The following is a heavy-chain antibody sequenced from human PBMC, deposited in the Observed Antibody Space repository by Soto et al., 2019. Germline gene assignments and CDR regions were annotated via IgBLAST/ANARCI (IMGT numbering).Heavy chain of an antibody. CDR1: GFTFSGYA. D-gene: IGHD1-26*01. CDR3: ARVLIPGGARLGATSDY. V-gene: IGHV3-30*04. Sequence: QVQLVESGGGVVQPGTSLRLSCAASGFTFSGYAMHWVRQAPGMELEWVAVVSYDGKNKYYADSVKGRFTISRDNPKNTLDLQMNSLRAEDTAAYYCARVLIPGGARLGATSDYWGQESLVTVSS. J-gene: IGHJ4*02. CDR2: VSYDGKNK.